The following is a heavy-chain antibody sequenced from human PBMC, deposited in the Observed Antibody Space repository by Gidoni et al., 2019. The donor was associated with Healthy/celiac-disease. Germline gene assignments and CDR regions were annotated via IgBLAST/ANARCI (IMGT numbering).Heavy chain of an antibody. V-gene: IGHV1-69*01. CDR1: GGTFSSYA. Sequence: QVQLVQSGAEVRTPGSSVKVSCPASGGTFSSYALRWVRQAPGQGLEWMGGIIPIVGTANDAQKCQGRVTITADESTSTAYMELSSLRSEDTAVYYGARGVVVVPAAIHHYYYRDVWGKGTTVTVSS. CDR3: ARGVVVVPAAIHHYYYRDV. J-gene: IGHJ6*03. D-gene: IGHD2-2*02. CDR2: IIPIVGTA.